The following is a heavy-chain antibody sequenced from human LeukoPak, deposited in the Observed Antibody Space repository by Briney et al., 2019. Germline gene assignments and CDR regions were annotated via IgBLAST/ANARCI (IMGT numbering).Heavy chain of an antibody. V-gene: IGHV4-59*01. CDR1: GGSISSYY. D-gene: IGHD1-1*01. J-gene: IGHJ3*02. CDR3: ARSPPSWNGDAFDI. Sequence: SETLSLTCTVSGGSISSYYWSWIRQPPGKGLEWIGYIYCSGSTNYNPSLKSRVTISVDTSKNQFSLKLSSVTAADTAVYYCARSPPSWNGDAFDIWGQGTMVTVSS. CDR2: IYCSGST.